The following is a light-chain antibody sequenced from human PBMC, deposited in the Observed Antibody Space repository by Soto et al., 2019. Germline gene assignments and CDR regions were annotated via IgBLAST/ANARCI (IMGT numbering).Light chain of an antibody. CDR2: GAS. CDR1: QSVSSN. J-gene: IGKJ5*01. CDR3: QQYNNWPLT. V-gene: IGKV3-15*01. Sequence: EIVMTQSPATLSVSPGERANLSCTASQSVSSNLAWYQQKPGQAPRLLIYGASTRATGIPARFSGSGSGTEFTLTISSLQSEDVAVYYCQQYNNWPLTLGQGTRLEIK.